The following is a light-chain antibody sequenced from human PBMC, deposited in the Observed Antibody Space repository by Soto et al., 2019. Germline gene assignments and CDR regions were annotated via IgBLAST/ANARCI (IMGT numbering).Light chain of an antibody. CDR1: QSIRSN. Sequence: EIVMTQSPATLSVSPGERATLSCRASQSIRSNLAWYQLKPGQAPRLLIYRASTRATGTPATFSGSESGTEFSLTISSLQSEDFAVYYCQQFNTWPLTFGGGTKVEIK. V-gene: IGKV3-15*01. CDR2: RAS. J-gene: IGKJ4*01. CDR3: QQFNTWPLT.